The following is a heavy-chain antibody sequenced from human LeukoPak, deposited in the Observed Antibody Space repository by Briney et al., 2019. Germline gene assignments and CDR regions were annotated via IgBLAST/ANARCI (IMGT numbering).Heavy chain of an antibody. D-gene: IGHD2-15*01. CDR2: ISGSGGST. Sequence: QAGGSLRLSCVTSGFPFNNYGMHWVRQAPGKGLEWVSAISGSGGSTYYADSVKGRFTISRDNSKNTLYLQMNSLRAEDTAVYYCAKPIGYCSGGSCYTHFDPWGQGTLVTVSS. J-gene: IGHJ5*02. CDR3: AKPIGYCSGGSCYTHFDP. CDR1: GFPFNNYG. V-gene: IGHV3-23*01.